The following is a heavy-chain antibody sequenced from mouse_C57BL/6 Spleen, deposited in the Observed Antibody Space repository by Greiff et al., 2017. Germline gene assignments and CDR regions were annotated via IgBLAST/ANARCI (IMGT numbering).Heavy chain of an antibody. D-gene: IGHD1-1*01. V-gene: IGHV1-39*01. Sequence: EVQGVESGPELVKPGASVKISCKASGYSFTDYNMNWVKQSNGKSLEWIGVINPNYGTTSYNQKFKGKATLTVDQSSSTAYMQLNSLTSEDSAVYYCARLGLTTVVATRYFDYWSQGTTLTVSS. J-gene: IGHJ2*01. CDR3: ARLGLTTVVATRYFDY. CDR2: INPNYGTT. CDR1: GYSFTDYN.